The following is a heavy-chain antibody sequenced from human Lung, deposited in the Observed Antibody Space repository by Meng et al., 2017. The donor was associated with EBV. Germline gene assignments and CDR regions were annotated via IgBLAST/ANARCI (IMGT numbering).Heavy chain of an antibody. D-gene: IGHD3-10*01. CDR3: ASESGRGFTPDY. V-gene: IGHV1-69*12. CDR2: LIPMSGAP. CDR1: GGTFNGDA. Sequence: QEVQSGAEVKKPGSSVKVSCWTSGGTFNGDAVSWVRRAPGQGLEWMGGLIPMSGAPHYAQKFQGRVTITADESTSTHYMDLSNLRSDDTARYYCASESGRGFTPDYWGQGTLGTVSS. J-gene: IGHJ4*02.